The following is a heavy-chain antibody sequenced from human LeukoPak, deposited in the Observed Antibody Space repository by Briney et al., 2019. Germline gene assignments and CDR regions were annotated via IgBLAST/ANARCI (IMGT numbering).Heavy chain of an antibody. V-gene: IGHV4-4*07. Sequence: SETLSLTCTVAGGSISSYYWTWGRQPAGKGLEWIGRIYTSGSTNYNPSLKSRVTMSVDTSNNQFSLNLSSVTAADTAVYYCARQIIAAGKNYYGMDVWGQGTTVTASS. CDR1: GGSISSYY. CDR3: ARQIIAAGKNYYGMDV. D-gene: IGHD6-13*01. J-gene: IGHJ6*02. CDR2: IYTSGST.